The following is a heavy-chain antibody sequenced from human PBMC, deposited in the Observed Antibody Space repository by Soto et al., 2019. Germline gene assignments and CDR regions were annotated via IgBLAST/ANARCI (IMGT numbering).Heavy chain of an antibody. J-gene: IGHJ4*02. CDR1: GGTFSSYA. D-gene: IGHD2-15*01. V-gene: IGHV1-69*01. CDR3: AANVYCSGGSCSVDY. Sequence: QVQLVQSGAEVQKPGSSVKVSCKASGGTFSSYAISWVRQAPGQGLEWMGGIIPIFGTANYAQKFQGRVTITADESTSTAYMELRSLRSEDTAVYYCAANVYCSGGSCSVDYWGQGTLVTVSS. CDR2: IIPIFGTA.